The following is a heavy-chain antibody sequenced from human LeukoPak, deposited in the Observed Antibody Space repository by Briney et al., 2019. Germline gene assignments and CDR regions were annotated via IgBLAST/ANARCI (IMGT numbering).Heavy chain of an antibody. V-gene: IGHV3-11*01. CDR1: GFTFSSYA. CDR2: ISSRDDSI. J-gene: IGHJ3*02. Sequence: PGGSLRLSCAASGFTFSSYAMSWIRQAPGKGLEWIAYISSRDDSINYADSLTGRFTISRDNAKNSLFLQMNSLRAEDTAVYYCARGRHYYDTRGYSDAFDIWGQGTLVTVSS. D-gene: IGHD3-22*01. CDR3: ARGRHYYDTRGYSDAFDI.